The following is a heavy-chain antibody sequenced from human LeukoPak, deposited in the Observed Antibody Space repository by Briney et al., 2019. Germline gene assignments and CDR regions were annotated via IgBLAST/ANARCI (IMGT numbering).Heavy chain of an antibody. D-gene: IGHD2-21*02. CDR2: INTNTGNP. CDR1: GYTFTSYA. CDR3: ARVVGCGGDCYSGISDY. J-gene: IGHJ4*02. V-gene: IGHV7-4-1*02. Sequence: ASVKVSCKASGYTFTSYAMNWVRQAPGQGLVWMGWINTNTGNPTYAQGFTGRFVFSLDTSVSTAYLQISSLKAEDTAVYYCARVVGCGGDCYSGISDYWGQGTLVTVSS.